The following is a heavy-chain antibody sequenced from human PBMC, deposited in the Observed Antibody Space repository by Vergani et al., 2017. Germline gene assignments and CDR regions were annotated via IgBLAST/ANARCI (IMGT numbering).Heavy chain of an antibody. Sequence: QVQVVQSGAEVKKSGASVKVSCKTSGYTFSNYYMHWVRQAPGQGLEWMGIINPSGGHTNYGQKFQGRVTMTRDTSTSTVNMELSSLRSEDTARYCGARVDYGIFTGERYWNQGALVTDSA. J-gene: IGHJ4*02. D-gene: IGHD3-9*01. V-gene: IGHV1-46*03. CDR1: GYTFSNYY. CDR2: INPSGGHT. CDR3: ARVDYGIFTGERY.